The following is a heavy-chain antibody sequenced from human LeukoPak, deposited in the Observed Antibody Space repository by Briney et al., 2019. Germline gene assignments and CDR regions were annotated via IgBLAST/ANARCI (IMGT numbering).Heavy chain of an antibody. Sequence: GGSLRLSCAASGFTFSSYWMSWVRQAPGKGLEWVANIKKDGSEKFYVDSVKGRFTISRDNAKNSLYLQMNSLRAEDTAVYYCARDQGWDVVGATVGFDLWGRGTLVTVSS. CDR1: GFTFSSYW. J-gene: IGHJ2*01. CDR2: IKKDGSEK. D-gene: IGHD1-26*01. V-gene: IGHV3-7*03. CDR3: ARDQGWDVVGATVGFDL.